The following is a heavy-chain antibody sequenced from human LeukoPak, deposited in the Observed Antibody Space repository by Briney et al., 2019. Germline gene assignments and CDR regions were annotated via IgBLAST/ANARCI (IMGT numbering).Heavy chain of an antibody. D-gene: IGHD6-19*01. J-gene: IGHJ4*02. CDR1: GASISTYY. CDR3: ARLPVAGRGDIDY. V-gene: IGHV4-59*08. CDR2: IYYSGST. Sequence: SETLSLTCTVSGASISTYYWSWIRQPPGKGLEWIGYIYYSGSTNYNPSLKSRVTISVDTSKNQFSLKLSSVTAADTAVYYCARLPVAGRGDIDYWGQGTLVTVSS.